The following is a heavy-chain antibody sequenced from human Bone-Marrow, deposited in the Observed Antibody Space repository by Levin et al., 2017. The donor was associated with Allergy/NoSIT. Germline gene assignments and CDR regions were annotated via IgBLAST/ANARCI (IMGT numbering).Heavy chain of an antibody. J-gene: IGHJ4*02. D-gene: IGHD4-17*01. CDR2: ISSSSSYI. Sequence: GGSLRLSCAASGFTFSSYSMNWVRQAPGKGLEWVSSISSSSSYIYYADSVKGRFTISRDNAKNSLYLQMNSLRAEDTAVYYCARGLETTVTTRITWGHDYWGQGTLVTVSS. CDR3: ARGLETTVTTRITWGHDY. CDR1: GFTFSSYS. V-gene: IGHV3-21*01.